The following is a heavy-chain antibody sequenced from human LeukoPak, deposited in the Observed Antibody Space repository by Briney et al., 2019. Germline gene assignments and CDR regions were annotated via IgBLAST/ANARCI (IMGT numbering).Heavy chain of an antibody. CDR2: IYYSGST. CDR1: GGSISSSSYY. J-gene: IGHJ3*02. Sequence: PSETLSLTCTVSGGSISSSSYYWGWIRQPPGKGLEWIGSIYYSGSTYYNPSLKSRVTISVDTSKNQFSLKLSSVTAADTAVYYCARGGLLLWFGELLSHAFDIWGQGTMVTVSS. CDR3: ARGGLLLWFGELLSHAFDI. D-gene: IGHD3-10*01. V-gene: IGHV4-39*07.